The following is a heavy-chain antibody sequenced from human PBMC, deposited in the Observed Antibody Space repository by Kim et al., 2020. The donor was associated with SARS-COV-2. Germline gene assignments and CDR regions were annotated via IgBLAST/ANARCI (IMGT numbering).Heavy chain of an antibody. CDR2: FNPEDGET. D-gene: IGHD3-3*01. Sequence: ASVKVSCKVSGFTLREVAMHWVRQAPGKGLEWMGGFNPEDGETIYAQIFQGRVTLTEDTSTDTAYMELSSLRSGDTAVYYCATNFWSAYYHNWGPGTLVTVSS. CDR1: GFTLREVA. V-gene: IGHV1-24*01. J-gene: IGHJ4*02. CDR3: ATNFWSAYYHN.